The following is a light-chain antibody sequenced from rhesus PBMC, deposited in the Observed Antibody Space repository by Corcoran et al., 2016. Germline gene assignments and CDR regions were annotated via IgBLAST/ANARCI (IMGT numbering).Light chain of an antibody. CDR3: ASGDDSLSANI. CDR2: YNN. J-gene: IGLJ1*01. CDR1: SSNIGGNS. V-gene: IGLV1-60*01. Sequence: QSMLTQPPSASEAARKSVTISCSGSSSNIGGNSVSWYQQVPGTAPKFVIHYNNKRASGVSDRFSGSKSGTAASLAISGLQTEDEADDYCASGDDSLSANIFGDGTRLTVL.